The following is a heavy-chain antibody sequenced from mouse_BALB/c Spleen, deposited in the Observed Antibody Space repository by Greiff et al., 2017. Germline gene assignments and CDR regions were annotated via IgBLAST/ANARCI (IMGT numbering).Heavy chain of an antibody. J-gene: IGHJ1*01. Sequence: QVQLQQSGAELVRPGASVTLSCKASGYTFNDYEMHWVKQTPVHGLEWIGAIDPETGGTAYNQKFKGKATLTADKSSSTAYMELRSLTSEDSAVYYCTRGEVRRGYFDVWGAGTTVTVSS. D-gene: IGHD2-14*01. V-gene: IGHV1-15*01. CDR2: IDPETGGT. CDR3: TRGEVRRGYFDV. CDR1: GYTFNDYE.